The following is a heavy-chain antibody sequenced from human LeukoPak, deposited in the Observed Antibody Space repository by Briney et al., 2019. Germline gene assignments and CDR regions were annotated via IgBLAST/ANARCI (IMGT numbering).Heavy chain of an antibody. Sequence: PSETLSLTCTVSGGSISSYYWRWIRQPAGKGLEWIGRIYTSGSTNYNPSLKSRVTMSVDTSKNQFSLKLSSVTAADTAVYYCARGPLDFWSGYSNTAEYFQHWGQGTLVTVSS. CDR1: GGSISSYY. J-gene: IGHJ1*01. CDR3: ARGPLDFWSGYSNTAEYFQH. CDR2: IYTSGST. D-gene: IGHD3-3*01. V-gene: IGHV4-4*07.